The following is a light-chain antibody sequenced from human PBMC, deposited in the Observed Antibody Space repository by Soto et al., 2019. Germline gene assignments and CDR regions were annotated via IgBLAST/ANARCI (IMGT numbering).Light chain of an antibody. Sequence: DIQMTQSPSSLSASVGDRVTITCQASQDINNYLNWYQQKPGKAPKLLIDHASNLETGVPSRFSGSGSWTDFSFTISSLQPEDIATYYCQQYNILPIIFGQGTRLEIK. J-gene: IGKJ5*01. V-gene: IGKV1-33*01. CDR1: QDINNY. CDR3: QQYNILPII. CDR2: HAS.